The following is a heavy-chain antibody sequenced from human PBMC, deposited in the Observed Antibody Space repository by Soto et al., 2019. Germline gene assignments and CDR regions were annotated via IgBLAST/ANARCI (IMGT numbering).Heavy chain of an antibody. D-gene: IGHD1-7*01. CDR3: ARGRPWELYDY. J-gene: IGHJ4*02. CDR2: IDYSGGA. V-gene: IGHV4-59*01. Sequence: QVQLQESGPGLLKASETLSLTCTVSGGSTSPYYWSWLRQPPGKGLEWIGFIDYSGGARYNPSLKSRVTMSLDTSENQISLKLSSMTAADTAVYFCARGRPWELYDYWGQGTLVTVSS. CDR1: GGSTSPYY.